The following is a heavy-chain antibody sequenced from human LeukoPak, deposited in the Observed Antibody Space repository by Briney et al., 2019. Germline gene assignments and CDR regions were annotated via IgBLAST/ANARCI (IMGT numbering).Heavy chain of an antibody. J-gene: IGHJ4*02. CDR2: ISGSGGRT. CDR1: GFTFSSYA. Sequence: GGSLRLSCGASGFTFSSYAMSWVRQAPGKGLEWVSSISGSGGRTYYADPLKGRFTISRDNSKTTLYLQMNSLRAEDTAVYYCANIDQYYYDSSGYYGYWGQGTLVTVSS. CDR3: ANIDQYYYDSSGYYGY. V-gene: IGHV3-23*01. D-gene: IGHD3-22*01.